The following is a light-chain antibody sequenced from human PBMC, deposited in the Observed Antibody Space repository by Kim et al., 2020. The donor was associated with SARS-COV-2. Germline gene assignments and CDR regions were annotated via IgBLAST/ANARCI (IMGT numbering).Light chain of an antibody. J-gene: IGLJ2*01. CDR2: GKH. V-gene: IGLV3-19*01. CDR1: LPRTYS. CDR3: GSRDSSGNHLGL. Sequence: AQPVRLTHPVYLPRTYSASCYHPRPRQGPVLVIYGKHNRPSGIPDRFSGSGSGDTAYLTITGAQAEDEADYYRGSRDSSGNHLGLFGGGTQLTVL.